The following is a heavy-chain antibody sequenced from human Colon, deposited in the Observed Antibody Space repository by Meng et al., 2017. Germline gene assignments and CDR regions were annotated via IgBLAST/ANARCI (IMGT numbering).Heavy chain of an antibody. CDR2: TYYRSEWQN. D-gene: IGHD3-10*01. CDR1: AGSASSNRAL. Sequence: QLQQSGPAPVTPPPLPSLTPAISAGSASSNRALWHWVRQSPSRGLEWLGQTYYRSEWQNHYGVSVKSRITINADTSRNHFSLHLNSVTPEDTAVYYCTTWYGEYWGQGTLVTVSS. J-gene: IGHJ4*02. V-gene: IGHV6-1*01. CDR3: TTWYGEY.